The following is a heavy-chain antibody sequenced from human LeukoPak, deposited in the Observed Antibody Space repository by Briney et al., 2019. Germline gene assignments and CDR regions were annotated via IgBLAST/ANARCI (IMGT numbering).Heavy chain of an antibody. Sequence: GESLKISCKASGYNFTSYWIGWVRQMPGKGLEWMGSIDPSDSDTRYTPSFQGLVTISADKSLSTAYLQWNSLKASDAAMYYCARQTAMGRSGDYWGQGTLVTVSS. J-gene: IGHJ4*02. V-gene: IGHV5-51*01. CDR2: IDPSDSDT. D-gene: IGHD5-18*01. CDR1: GYNFTSYW. CDR3: ARQTAMGRSGDY.